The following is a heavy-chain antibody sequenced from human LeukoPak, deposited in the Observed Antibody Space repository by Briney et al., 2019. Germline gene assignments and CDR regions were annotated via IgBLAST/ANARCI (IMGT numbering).Heavy chain of an antibody. D-gene: IGHD5-18*01. Sequence: SETLSLTCAVYGGSFSGYYWSWIRQPPGKGLEWIGEVNHSGSTNYNPSLKSRVTISVDTSKNQFSLKLSSVTAADTAVYYCASGAWIQSIWGQGTMVTVSS. V-gene: IGHV4-34*01. J-gene: IGHJ3*02. CDR1: GGSFSGYY. CDR3: ASGAWIQSI. CDR2: VNHSGST.